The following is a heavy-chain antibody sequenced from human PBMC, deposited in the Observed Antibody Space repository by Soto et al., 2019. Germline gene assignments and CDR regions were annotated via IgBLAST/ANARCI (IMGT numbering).Heavy chain of an antibody. Sequence: ASVKVSCKVSGYTLTELSMHWVRQAPGKGXEWMGGFDPEDGETIYAQKFQGRVTMTEDTSTDTAYMELSSLRSEDTAVYYCATNLGLGYCSGGSCYIFDYWGQGTLVTVSS. J-gene: IGHJ4*02. CDR3: ATNLGLGYCSGGSCYIFDY. CDR2: FDPEDGET. CDR1: GYTLTELS. V-gene: IGHV1-24*01. D-gene: IGHD2-15*01.